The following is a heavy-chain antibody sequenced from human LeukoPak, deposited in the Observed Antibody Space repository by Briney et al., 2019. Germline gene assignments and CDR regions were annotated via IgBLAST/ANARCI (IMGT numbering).Heavy chain of an antibody. CDR1: GFTFSSYG. D-gene: IGHD2-21*02. Sequence: PGGSLRLSCAASGFTFSSYGMHWVRQAPGKGLEWVAFIRYDGSNKYYADSVKGRFTISRDNSKSTLHLQMNSLRAEDTAVYYCAREGAYCGGDCFGDWGQGTLVTVSS. CDR3: AREGAYCGGDCFGD. J-gene: IGHJ4*02. CDR2: IRYDGSNK. V-gene: IGHV3-30*02.